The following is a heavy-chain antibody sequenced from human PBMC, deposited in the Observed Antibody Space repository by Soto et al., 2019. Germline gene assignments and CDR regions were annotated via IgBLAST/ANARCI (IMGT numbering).Heavy chain of an antibody. CDR2: IRSKANSYAT. CDR1: GFTFSGSA. Sequence: EVQLVESGGGLVQPGGSLKLSCAASGFTFSGSAMHWVRQASGKGLEWVGRIRSKANSYATAYAASVKGRFTISRDDSKNTAYLQMNSLKTEDTAVYYCTRQLVGDYLFDYWGQGTLVTVSS. D-gene: IGHD4-17*01. V-gene: IGHV3-73*01. CDR3: TRQLVGDYLFDY. J-gene: IGHJ4*02.